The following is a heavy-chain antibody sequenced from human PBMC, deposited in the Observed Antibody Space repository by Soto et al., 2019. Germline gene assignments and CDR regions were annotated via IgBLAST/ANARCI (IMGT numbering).Heavy chain of an antibody. CDR1: GYSFTSYG. J-gene: IGHJ4*02. CDR3: ARDRGGVPDY. D-gene: IGHD3-10*01. V-gene: IGHV1-18*01. CDR2: ISAYNGNR. Sequence: QVQLVQSGAEVKKPGASVKVSCKASGYSFTSYGISWVRQAPGQGLEWMGWISAYNGNRKYAQKFQGRVTMTTDTSTSTAYLELTRLRSDDTAICYCARDRGGVPDYWCQGTVVTVPS.